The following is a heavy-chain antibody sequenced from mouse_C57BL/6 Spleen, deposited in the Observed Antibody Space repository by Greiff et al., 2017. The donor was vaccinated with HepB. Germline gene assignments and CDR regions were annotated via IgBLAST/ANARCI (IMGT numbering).Heavy chain of an antibody. V-gene: IGHV14-3*01. CDR2: IDPANGNT. D-gene: IGHD1-1*01. Sequence: EVQLQESVAELVRPGASVKLSCTASGFNIKNTYMHWVKQRPEQGLEWIGRIDPANGNTKYAPKFQGKATITADTSSNTAYLQLSSLTSEDTAIYYCASYYYGSSDYFDYWGQGTTLTVSS. J-gene: IGHJ2*01. CDR1: GFNIKNTY. CDR3: ASYYYGSSDYFDY.